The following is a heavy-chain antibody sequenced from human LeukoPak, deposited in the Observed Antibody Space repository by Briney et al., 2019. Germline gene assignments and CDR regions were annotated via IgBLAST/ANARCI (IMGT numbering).Heavy chain of an antibody. V-gene: IGHV5-51*01. CDR2: FYPGDSET. CDR3: VRSRGYSYGYSYYFDY. CDR1: GYSFTTNW. D-gene: IGHD5-18*01. J-gene: IGHJ4*02. Sequence: PGESLKISCKGSGYSFTTNWIGWVRQLPGKGLEWMGIFYPGDSETRYSPSFQGQVTISADKSISTAYLQWSSLKASDTAMYYCVRSRGYSYGYSYYFDYWGQGALVTVSS.